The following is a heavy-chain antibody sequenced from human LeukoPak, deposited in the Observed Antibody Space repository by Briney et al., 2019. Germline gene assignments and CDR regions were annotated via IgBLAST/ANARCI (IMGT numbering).Heavy chain of an antibody. D-gene: IGHD7-27*01. V-gene: IGHV3-7*03. J-gene: IGHJ4*02. CDR1: GFTFSNYW. CDR3: VRGKLTGASRLDY. CDR2: IKQDGSEI. Sequence: GGPLRLSCAASGFTFSNYWMSWVRQAPGKELEWVANIKQDGSEIYYVDSVKGRFTISRDNAKNSLYLQMNSLRAEDTAVYYCVRGKLTGASRLDYWGQGTLLTVSS.